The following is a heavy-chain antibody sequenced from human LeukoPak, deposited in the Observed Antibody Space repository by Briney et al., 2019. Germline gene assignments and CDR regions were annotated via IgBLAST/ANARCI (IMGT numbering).Heavy chain of an antibody. Sequence: PGGSLRLSCAASGFTFSMFAMNWVRQAPGKGLEWVSSITASSVSIYHGDSVKGRFTISRDNAKNLVYLQMNSLRAEDTAVYYCVRAVIRGRQRRSDYWGQGTLVTVSS. CDR1: GFTFSMFA. V-gene: IGHV3-21*06. CDR3: VRAVIRGRQRRSDY. CDR2: ITASSVSI. J-gene: IGHJ4*02. D-gene: IGHD6-25*01.